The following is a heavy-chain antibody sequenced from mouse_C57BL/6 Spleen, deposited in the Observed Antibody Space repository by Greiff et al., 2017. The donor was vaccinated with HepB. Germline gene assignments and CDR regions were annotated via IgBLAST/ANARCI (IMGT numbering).Heavy chain of an antibody. CDR1: GYTFTDYY. V-gene: IGHV1-26*01. J-gene: IGHJ3*01. Sequence: EVQLQQSGPELVKPGASVKISCKASGYTFTDYYMNWVKQSHGKSLEWIGDINPNNGGTSYNQKFKGKATLTVDKSSSTAYMELRSLTSEDSAVYYCARLGDGYYSAWFAYWGQGTLVTVSA. D-gene: IGHD2-3*01. CDR3: ARLGDGYYSAWFAY. CDR2: INPNNGGT.